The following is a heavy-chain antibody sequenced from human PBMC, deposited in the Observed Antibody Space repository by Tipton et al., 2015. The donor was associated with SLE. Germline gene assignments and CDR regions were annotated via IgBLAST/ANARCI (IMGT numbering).Heavy chain of an antibody. CDR1: GGSISSSSYY. V-gene: IGHV4-39*07. CDR3: ARGYGWTSYFDY. J-gene: IGHJ4*02. Sequence: TLSLSCTVSGGSISSSSYYWGWIRQPPGKGLEWIGSIYYSGSTNYNPSLKSRVTISVDASKNQFSLKLSSVTAADTALYYCARGYGWTSYFDYWGQGTLVTVSS. CDR2: IYYSGST. D-gene: IGHD6-19*01.